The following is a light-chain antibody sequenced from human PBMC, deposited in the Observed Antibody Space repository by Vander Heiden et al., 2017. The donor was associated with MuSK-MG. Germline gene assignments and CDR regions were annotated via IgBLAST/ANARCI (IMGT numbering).Light chain of an antibody. J-gene: IGKJ3*01. CDR1: QDISNY. CDR3: QQDYTLLT. V-gene: IGKV1-33*01. Sequence: DIQMTQSPSSLSASVGDRVTITCQASQDISNYLNWYQQKPGKAPKLLIYDASKWETGVPSRFSGSGSGTDFTFTSSSLQPEDIATYYWQQDYTLLTFGHGTKVDIK. CDR2: DAS.